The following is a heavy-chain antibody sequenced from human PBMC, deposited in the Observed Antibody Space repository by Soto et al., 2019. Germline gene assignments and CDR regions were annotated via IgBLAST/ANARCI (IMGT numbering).Heavy chain of an antibody. V-gene: IGHV2-70*01. CDR1: GFSLSTSGMC. J-gene: IGHJ5*02. D-gene: IGHD6-19*01. Sequence: SGPTLVNPTQTLTLTCTFSGFSLSTSGMCVSWIRQPPGKALEWLALIDWDDDKYYSTSLKTRLTISKDTSKNQVVLTMTNMDPVDKATYYCAKSGSSGWYGWFDPWGQGTLVTV. CDR2: IDWDDDK. CDR3: AKSGSSGWYGWFDP.